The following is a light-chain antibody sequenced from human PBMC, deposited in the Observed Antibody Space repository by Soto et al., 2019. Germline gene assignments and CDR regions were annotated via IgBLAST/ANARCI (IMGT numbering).Light chain of an antibody. Sequence: ETVMTQSPATLSVSPGERATLSCRASQSVGTSLAWYQQKPGQAPRVLMYGASSRATGVPGRFSGSGSATELTLTISSLQSEDFAVYYCQRYYSWPLTFGGGTKVEI. V-gene: IGKV3-15*01. J-gene: IGKJ4*01. CDR3: QRYYSWPLT. CDR1: QSVGTS. CDR2: GAS.